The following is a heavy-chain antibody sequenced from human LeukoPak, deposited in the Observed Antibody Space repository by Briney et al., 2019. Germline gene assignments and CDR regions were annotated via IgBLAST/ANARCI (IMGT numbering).Heavy chain of an antibody. D-gene: IGHD1-26*01. V-gene: IGHV4-38-2*01. CDR2: IYHSGST. Sequence: PSETLSLTCAVSGYSISSGYYWGWIRQPPGKGLEWIGSIYHSGSTYYNPSLKSRVTISVDTSKNQFSLKLSSVTAADTAVYYCAVMPEWELSSDAFGIWGQGTMVTVSS. CDR3: AVMPEWELSSDAFGI. CDR1: GYSISSGYY. J-gene: IGHJ3*02.